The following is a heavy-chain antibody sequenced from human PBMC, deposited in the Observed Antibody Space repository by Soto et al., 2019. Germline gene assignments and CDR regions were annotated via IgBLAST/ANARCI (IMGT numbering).Heavy chain of an antibody. CDR2: IVVDSGKT. CDR1: GITFSSSA. D-gene: IGHD3-16*01. Sequence: HMQLVQSGPEVRKPGTSVKVSCKASGITFSSSAMQWVRQARGQRLEWIGWIVVDSGKTNYAQTFQERVTMTRDMSTSTAYMELSSLRSEDTAVYYCAAAYFGGYRPPDSWGQGTLVTVSS. CDR3: AAAYFGGYRPPDS. V-gene: IGHV1-58*02. J-gene: IGHJ4*02.